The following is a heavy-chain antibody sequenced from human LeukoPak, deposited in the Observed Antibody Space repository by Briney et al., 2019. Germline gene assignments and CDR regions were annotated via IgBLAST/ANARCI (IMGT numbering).Heavy chain of an antibody. J-gene: IGHJ5*01. CDR3: AKDGIPYGSGSRAYNWFDS. Sequence: PGRSLRLSCAASGFTFSSYGMHWVRQAPGKGLEGGAVISYDGSNKYYADSVKGRFTISRDNSKNTLYLQMNSLSAEDTAVYYCAKDGIPYGSGSRAYNWFDSWGQGTLVTVSS. CDR2: ISYDGSNK. CDR1: GFTFSSYG. D-gene: IGHD3-10*01. V-gene: IGHV3-30*18.